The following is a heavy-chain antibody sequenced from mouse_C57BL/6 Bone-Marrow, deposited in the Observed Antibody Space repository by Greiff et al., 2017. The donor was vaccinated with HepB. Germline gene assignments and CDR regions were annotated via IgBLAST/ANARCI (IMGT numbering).Heavy chain of an antibody. V-gene: IGHV1-59*01. CDR1: GYTFTSYW. J-gene: IGHJ1*03. D-gene: IGHD1-1*01. Sequence: QVQLQQPGAELVRPGTSVKLSCKASGYTFTSYWMHWVKQRPGQGLEWIGVIDPSDSYTNYNQKFKGKATLTVDTSSSTAYMQLSSLTSEYSAVYYCARLPYYGSSYWYFDVWGTGTTVTVSS. CDR3: ARLPYYGSSYWYFDV. CDR2: IDPSDSYT.